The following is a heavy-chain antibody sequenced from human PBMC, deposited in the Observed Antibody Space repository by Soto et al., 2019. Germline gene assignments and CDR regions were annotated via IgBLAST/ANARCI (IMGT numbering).Heavy chain of an antibody. J-gene: IGHJ4*02. CDR1: GGTFSSYA. Sequence: GASVKVSCKASGGTFSSYAISWVRQAPGQGLEWMGGIIPIFGTANYAQKFQGRVTITADESTSTAYMELSSLRSEDTAVYYCARAPPGDYYDSSGHALGYWGQGTLVTVSS. CDR3: ARAPPGDYYDSSGHALGY. CDR2: IIPIFGTA. V-gene: IGHV1-69*13. D-gene: IGHD3-22*01.